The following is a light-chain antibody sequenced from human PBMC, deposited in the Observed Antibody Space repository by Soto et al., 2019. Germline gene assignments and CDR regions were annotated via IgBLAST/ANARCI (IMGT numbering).Light chain of an antibody. CDR1: QSISRR. Sequence: DIQMTQSPSSLSESVGYRVSITCLASQSISRRLAWYQQKPGKVPKLLIYDASNLETGVPARFSGSGSGTQFTFTISSLQPEDIATYYCQHYNSYSEAFGQGTKVDIK. V-gene: IGKV1-5*01. J-gene: IGKJ1*01. CDR2: DAS. CDR3: QHYNSYSEA.